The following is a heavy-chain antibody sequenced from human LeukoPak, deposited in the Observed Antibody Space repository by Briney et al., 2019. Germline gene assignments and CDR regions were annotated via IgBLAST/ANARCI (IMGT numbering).Heavy chain of an antibody. J-gene: IGHJ4*02. CDR3: ARVGSYDSSGYYFDY. D-gene: IGHD3-22*01. Sequence: SETLSLTCTVSDGSISAYYWSWIRQTPGKGLEWIGYVYHSAGPTYNPALRGRVTISMDTSENQFSLKMRSVSAADTAVYYCARVGSYDSSGYYFDYWGQGTQVTVSS. CDR2: VYHSAGP. CDR1: DGSISAYY. V-gene: IGHV4-59*01.